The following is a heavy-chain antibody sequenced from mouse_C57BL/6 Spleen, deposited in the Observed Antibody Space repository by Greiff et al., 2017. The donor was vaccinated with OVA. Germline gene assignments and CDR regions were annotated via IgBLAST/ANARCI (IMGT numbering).Heavy chain of an antibody. D-gene: IGHD2-12*01. CDR2: IRNKANGYTT. J-gene: IGHJ1*03. CDR3: ARYRGSSYYSYWYFDV. CDR1: GFTFTDYY. V-gene: IGHV7-3*01. Sequence: EVQLVESGGGLVQPGGSLSLSCAASGFTFTDYYMSWVRQPPGKALEWLGFIRNKANGYTTEYSASVKGRFTISRDNSQSILYLQMNALRAEDSATYYCARYRGSSYYSYWYFDVWGTGTTVTVSS.